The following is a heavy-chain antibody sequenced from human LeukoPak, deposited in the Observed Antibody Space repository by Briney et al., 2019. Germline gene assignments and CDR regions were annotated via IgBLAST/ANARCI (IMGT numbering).Heavy chain of an antibody. D-gene: IGHD3-22*01. J-gene: IGHJ4*02. CDR3: ARGPYSFLYYYDSSGYYLDY. Sequence: PSETLSLTGTVSGYFSSNGYYWGWIRQPPGKGLEWIGNIYQSGSTYYNPSLKSRVTISVDTSKNQFSLKLSSVTAADTAVYYCARGPYSFLYYYDSSGYYLDYWGQGTLVTVSS. CDR2: IYQSGST. CDR1: GYFSSNGYY. V-gene: IGHV4-38-2*02.